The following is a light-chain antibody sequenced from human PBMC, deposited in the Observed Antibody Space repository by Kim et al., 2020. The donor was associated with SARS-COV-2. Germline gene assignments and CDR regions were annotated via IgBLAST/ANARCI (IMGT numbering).Light chain of an antibody. V-gene: IGKV3-11*01. CDR2: DAS. CDR3: QQRINWPL. CDR1: QSVSTY. Sequence: SLTPGESATLSCRASQSVSTYLAWYQHKPGQAPRLLIYDASNRATGIPARFSGSGSGTDFTLTISSLEPEDFAVYYCQQRINWPLFGGGTKVDIK. J-gene: IGKJ4*01.